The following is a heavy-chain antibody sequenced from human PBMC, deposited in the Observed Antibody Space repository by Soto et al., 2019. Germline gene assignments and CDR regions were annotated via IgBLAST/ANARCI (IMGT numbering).Heavy chain of an antibody. CDR1: GYSFTSYW. CDR3: ARSGGSGWYLEGNYKGFVP. V-gene: IGHV5-51*01. J-gene: IGHJ5*02. D-gene: IGHD6-19*01. CDR2: IYPGDSDT. Sequence: GESLKISCKGSGYSFTSYWIGWVRQMPGKGLEWMGIIYPGDSDTRYSPSFQGQVTVSADKSISTAYLQWSSLKASDTAMYYCARSGGSGWYLEGNYKGFVPWGQGTQVNGSS.